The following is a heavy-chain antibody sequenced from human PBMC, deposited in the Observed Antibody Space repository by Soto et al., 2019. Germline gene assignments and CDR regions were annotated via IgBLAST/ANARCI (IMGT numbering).Heavy chain of an antibody. J-gene: IGHJ3*02. Sequence: QVQLQESGPGLVKPSQTLSLTCTVSGGSISSGGYYWSWIRQHPGKGLEWIGYIYYSGSTYYNPSLKSRVTISVDTSKNQFSLKLSSVTAADTAVYYCARDQFATGSVDSSGYRYAFDIWGQGTMVTVSS. CDR1: GGSISSGGYY. D-gene: IGHD3-22*01. V-gene: IGHV4-31*03. CDR2: IYYSGST. CDR3: ARDQFATGSVDSSGYRYAFDI.